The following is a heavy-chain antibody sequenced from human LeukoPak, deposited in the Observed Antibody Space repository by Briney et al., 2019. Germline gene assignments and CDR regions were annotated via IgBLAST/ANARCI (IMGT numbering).Heavy chain of an antibody. CDR2: ISSSGSTI. CDR3: AKASVWTMVRVVSYFDE. D-gene: IGHD3-10*01. CDR1: GFTFSSYS. V-gene: IGHV3-48*01. J-gene: IGHJ4*02. Sequence: GGSLRLSCAASGFTFSSYSMNWVRQAPGKGLEWVSYISSSGSTIYYADSVKGRFTISRDNSKKTLDLQMHSLRAEDTAIYYCAKASVWTMVRVVSYFDEWGQGIQVTVSS.